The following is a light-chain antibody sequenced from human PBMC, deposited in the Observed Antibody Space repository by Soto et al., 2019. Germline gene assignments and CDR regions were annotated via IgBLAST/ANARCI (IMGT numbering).Light chain of an antibody. V-gene: IGLV2-8*01. CDR1: SSDIGAYNY. CDR3: CSHAGSNSYYL. J-gene: IGLJ1*01. Sequence: QSVLTQPPSASGSPGQSVTISCTGSSSDIGAYNYVSWYQQRPGQVPKLIIYEVTKRPSGVPDRFSGSKSGNTASLTVSGLQADAEAVYYCCSHAGSNSYYLFGLGTKLTVL. CDR2: EVT.